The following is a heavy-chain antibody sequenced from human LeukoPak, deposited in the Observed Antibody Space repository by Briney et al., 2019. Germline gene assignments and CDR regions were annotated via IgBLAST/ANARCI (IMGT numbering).Heavy chain of an antibody. D-gene: IGHD2-15*01. CDR3: ARDRRVVVAATPFDY. V-gene: IGHV1-18*01. Sequence: GASVKVSCKASGYTFTSYGISWVRQAPGQGLEWMGWISAYNGNTNYAQKLQGRVTMTTDTSTSTAYMELRSLRSDDTAVYYCARDRRVVVAATPFDYWGQGTLVTVSS. CDR2: ISAYNGNT. CDR1: GYTFTSYG. J-gene: IGHJ4*02.